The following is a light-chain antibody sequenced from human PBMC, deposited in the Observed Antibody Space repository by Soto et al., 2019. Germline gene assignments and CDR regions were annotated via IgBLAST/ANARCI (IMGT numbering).Light chain of an antibody. CDR2: DVS. Sequence: QSALTQPRSVSGSPGQSVTISCTGTSSDVGGYNYVSWYHQHPGKAPKLMIYDVSERPSGVPDRFSGSKSGNTASLTISGLQAEDEADYYCCSYAGNSYVFGTGTKVTVL. J-gene: IGLJ1*01. CDR3: CSYAGNSYV. CDR1: SSDVGGYNY. V-gene: IGLV2-11*01.